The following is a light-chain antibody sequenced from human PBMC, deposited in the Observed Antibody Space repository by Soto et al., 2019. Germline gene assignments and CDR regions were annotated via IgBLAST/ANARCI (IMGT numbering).Light chain of an antibody. CDR1: SSNIGSNT. Sequence: QSAVTQPPSASVTPGQRVTISCSGSSSNIGSNTVNWYQQLPGTAPKLLIYSNNQRPSGVPDRFSGSKSGTSASLAITGLQAEDEAHYFCQSYDFTLGAFWVFGGGTKVTVL. J-gene: IGLJ3*02. CDR2: SNN. CDR3: QSYDFTLGAFWV. V-gene: IGLV1-44*01.